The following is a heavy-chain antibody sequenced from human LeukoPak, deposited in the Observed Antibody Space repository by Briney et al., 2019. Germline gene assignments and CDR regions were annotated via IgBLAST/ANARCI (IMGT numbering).Heavy chain of an antibody. Sequence: PGGSLRLSCAASGFTVSSDYITWVRQAPGKGLEWVSVVYSGGETYYAESVKGRFTVSRDNSKNTVYLQMNSLRAEDTAVYFCARGGIAARPSDYWGQGTLVTVSS. CDR3: ARGGIAARPSDY. D-gene: IGHD6-6*01. CDR1: GFTVSSDY. V-gene: IGHV3-66*01. CDR2: VYSGGET. J-gene: IGHJ4*02.